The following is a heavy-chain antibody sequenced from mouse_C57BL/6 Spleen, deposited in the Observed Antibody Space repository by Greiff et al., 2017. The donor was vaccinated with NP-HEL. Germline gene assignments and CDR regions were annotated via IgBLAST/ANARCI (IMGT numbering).Heavy chain of an antibody. CDR1: GFSLTSYG. V-gene: IGHV2-4*01. Sequence: QVHVKQPGPGLVQPSQRLSITCTVSGFSLTSYGVHWVRQPPGKGLAWLGVIWSGGSTDYTAAFISRLSISKDNSKSQVFFKMNSLQADDTAIYYCTTVVANWYFGVWGTGTTVTVSS. CDR2: IWSGGST. D-gene: IGHD1-1*01. J-gene: IGHJ1*03. CDR3: TTVVANWYFGV.